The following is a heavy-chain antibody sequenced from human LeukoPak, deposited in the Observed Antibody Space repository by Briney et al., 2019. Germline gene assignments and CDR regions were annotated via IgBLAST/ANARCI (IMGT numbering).Heavy chain of an antibody. V-gene: IGHV4-31*02. Sequence: LRLSCAASGFTFSSFAMSWVRQLPGKGLEWIGYIYYSGYTYYNPSLKSRLTISVDTSKNQFSLKLSSVTAADTAVYYCAREPDDSSGYYFDYWGQGTLVTVSS. CDR3: AREPDDSSGYYFDY. J-gene: IGHJ4*02. D-gene: IGHD3-22*01. CDR2: IYYSGYT. CDR1: GFTFSSFA.